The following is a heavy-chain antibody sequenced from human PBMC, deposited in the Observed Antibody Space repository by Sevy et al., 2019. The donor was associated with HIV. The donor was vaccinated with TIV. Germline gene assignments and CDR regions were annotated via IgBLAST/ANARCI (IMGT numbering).Heavy chain of an antibody. CDR2: IRGSGGST. J-gene: IGHJ6*02. Sequence: GGSLRLSCAASGFTFSSYAMSWVRQAPGKGLEWVSTIRGSGGSTYYADSVKGRFTISSDNSKNPLYFQMNSLRAEDTAVYDCHGDYDSSQLASYYYYGMDVWGQGTTVTVSS. V-gene: IGHV3-23*01. CDR3: HGDYDSSQLASYYYYGMDV. CDR1: GFTFSSYA. D-gene: IGHD3-22*01.